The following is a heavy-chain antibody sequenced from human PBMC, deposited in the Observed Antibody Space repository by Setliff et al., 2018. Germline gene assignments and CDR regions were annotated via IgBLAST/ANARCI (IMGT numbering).Heavy chain of an antibody. V-gene: IGHV1-18*01. Sequence: ASVKVSCKASGYTSINYGISWVRQAPGQGLEWMGWISGSTDNTNYADSVKGRFTISRDNAKNSLYLQMNSLRAEDTAVYYCAKCGGDHCCPLNYYQYMDVWGKGTTVTVSS. CDR3: AKCGGDHCCPLNYYQYMDV. CDR2: ISGSTDNT. CDR1: GYTSINYG. D-gene: IGHD2-21*02. J-gene: IGHJ6*03.